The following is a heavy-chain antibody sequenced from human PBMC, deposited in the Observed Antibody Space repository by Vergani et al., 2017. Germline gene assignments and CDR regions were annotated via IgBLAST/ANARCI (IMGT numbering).Heavy chain of an antibody. CDR2: INPNSGGT. D-gene: IGHD2-8*01. CDR1: GGTFSSYT. J-gene: IGHJ4*02. Sequence: QVQLVQSGAEVKKPGSSVKVSCKASGGTFSSYTISWVRQAPGQGLEWMGRINPNSGGTNYAQKFQGRVTMTRDTSISTAYMELSRLRSDDTAVYYCARPLMVYATPLLGYWGQGTLVTVSS. V-gene: IGHV1-2*02. CDR3: ARPLMVYATPLLGY.